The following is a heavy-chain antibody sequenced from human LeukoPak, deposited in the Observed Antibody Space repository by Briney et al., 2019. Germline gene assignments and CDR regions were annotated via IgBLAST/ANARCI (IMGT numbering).Heavy chain of an antibody. Sequence: WASVKVSCTASGYTFTSYAMHWVRQAPGQRLEWMGWINAGNGNTKYSQKFQGRVTITRDTSASTAYMELSSLRSEDTAVYYCAGGPRAPYSGYDITYYYYGMDVWGQGTTVTVSS. CDR1: GYTFTSYA. CDR2: INAGNGNT. V-gene: IGHV1-3*01. D-gene: IGHD5-12*01. J-gene: IGHJ6*02. CDR3: AGGPRAPYSGYDITYYYYGMDV.